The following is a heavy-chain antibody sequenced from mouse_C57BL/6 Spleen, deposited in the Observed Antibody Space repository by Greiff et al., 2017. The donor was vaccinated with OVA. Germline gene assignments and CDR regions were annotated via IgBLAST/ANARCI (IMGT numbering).Heavy chain of an antibody. CDR1: GYSITSGYY. Sequence: EVKLVESGPGLVKPSQSLSLTCSVTGYSITSGYYWNWIRQFPGNKLEWMGYISYDGSNNYNPSLKNRISITRDTSKNQFFLKLNSVTTEDTATYYCADYGSRNWYFDVWGTGTTVTVSS. CDR2: ISYDGSN. D-gene: IGHD1-1*01. CDR3: ADYGSRNWYFDV. J-gene: IGHJ1*03. V-gene: IGHV3-6*01.